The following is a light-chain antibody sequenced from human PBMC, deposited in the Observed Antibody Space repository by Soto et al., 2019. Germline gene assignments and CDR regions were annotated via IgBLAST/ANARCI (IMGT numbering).Light chain of an antibody. CDR1: QSISSY. V-gene: IGKV1-39*01. J-gene: IGKJ4*01. Sequence: DIQMTQSPSSLSASVGDRVTITCRASQSISSYLNWYQHKPGKAPNLLIYAATTLQSGVPSRFSGSGSGTDFTLTISSLQPEDFATYYCQQVNVYPSTFGGGTKVDIK. CDR2: AAT. CDR3: QQVNVYPST.